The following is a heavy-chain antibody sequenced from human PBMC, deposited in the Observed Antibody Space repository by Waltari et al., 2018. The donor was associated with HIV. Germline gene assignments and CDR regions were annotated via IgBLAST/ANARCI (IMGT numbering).Heavy chain of an antibody. CDR3: ARIKEVGISGFLEWTYSGV. CDR2: IIPIFGTA. J-gene: IGHJ6*02. CDR1: GGTFSSYA. D-gene: IGHD3-3*01. Sequence: QVQLVQSGAEVKKPGSSVKVSCKASGGTFSSYAISWVRPAPGTGLEWMGGIIPIFGTANYAQKFQGRVTITADESTSTAYMELSSLRSEDTAVYYCARIKEVGISGFLEWTYSGVWGQGTTVTVSS. V-gene: IGHV1-69*01.